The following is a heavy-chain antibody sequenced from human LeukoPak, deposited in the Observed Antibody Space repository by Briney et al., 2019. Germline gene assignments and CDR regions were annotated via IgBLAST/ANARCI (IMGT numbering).Heavy chain of an antibody. CDR1: GGTFISYA. Sequence: SVKVSCRASGGTFISYAISWVRQAPGQGLEWMGGIIPIFGTANYAQKFQGRVTITADESTSTAYMELSSLRSEDTAVYYCAREVGGATGFGHDYWGQGTLVTVSS. CDR3: AREVGGATGFGHDY. CDR2: IIPIFGTA. D-gene: IGHD1-26*01. V-gene: IGHV1-69*13. J-gene: IGHJ4*02.